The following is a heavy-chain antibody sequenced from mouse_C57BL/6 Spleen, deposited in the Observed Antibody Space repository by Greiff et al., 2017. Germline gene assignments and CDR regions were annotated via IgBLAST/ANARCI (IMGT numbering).Heavy chain of an antibody. CDR2: SNPSNGGT. CDR1: GYTFTSYW. D-gene: IGHD1-1*01. CDR3: ARRNGPYEGWFAY. J-gene: IGHJ3*01. Sequence: QVQLKQPGTELVKPGASVKLSCKASGYTFTSYWMHWVKQRPGQGLEWIGNSNPSNGGTNYNEKFKSKATLTVDKSSSTAYMQLSSLTSEDSAVYYCARRNGPYEGWFAYWGQGTLVTVSA. V-gene: IGHV1-53*01.